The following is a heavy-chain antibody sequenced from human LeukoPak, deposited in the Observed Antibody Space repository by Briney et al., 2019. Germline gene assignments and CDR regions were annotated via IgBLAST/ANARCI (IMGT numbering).Heavy chain of an antibody. CDR3: ARGGYSSSWRYYYYMDV. V-gene: IGHV1-8*02. CDR2: MNPNSGNT. J-gene: IGHJ6*03. Sequence: ASVKVSCKASGYTFTGYYMHWVRQAPGQGLEWMGWMNPNSGNTGYAQKFQGRVTMTRNTSISTAYMELSSLRSEDTAVYYCARGGYSSSWRYYYYMDVWGKGTTVTVSS. CDR1: GYTFTGYY. D-gene: IGHD6-13*01.